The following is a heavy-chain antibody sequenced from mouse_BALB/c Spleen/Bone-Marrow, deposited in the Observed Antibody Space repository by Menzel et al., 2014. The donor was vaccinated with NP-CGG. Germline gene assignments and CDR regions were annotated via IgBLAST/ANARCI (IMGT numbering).Heavy chain of an antibody. D-gene: IGHD2-1*01. CDR3: ARRGNWGYAMDY. V-gene: IGHV1-66*01. CDR1: GYSFTSYY. J-gene: IGHJ4*01. CDR2: IFPGSGNI. Sequence: QVQLQQSGPELVKPGASVKISCEASGYSFTSYYIHWVKQRPGQGLEWIGRIFPGSGNIKYNEKFKGEATLTADTSSSTAYMRLSSLTSEDSAVYFCARRGNWGYAMDYWGQGTSVTVSS.